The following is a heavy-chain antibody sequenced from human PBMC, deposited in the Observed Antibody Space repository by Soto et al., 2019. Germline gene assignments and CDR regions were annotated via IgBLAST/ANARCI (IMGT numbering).Heavy chain of an antibody. V-gene: IGHV1-69*06. J-gene: IGHJ3*02. Sequence: GASVKVTCKASGGTFSSYAISWVRQAPGQGLEWMGGIIPIFGTANYAQKFQGRVTITADKSTSTAYMELSSLRSEDTAVYYCARDSGTNDAFDIWGQGTMVTVSS. CDR1: GGTFSSYA. D-gene: IGHD2-2*01. CDR2: IIPIFGTA. CDR3: ARDSGTNDAFDI.